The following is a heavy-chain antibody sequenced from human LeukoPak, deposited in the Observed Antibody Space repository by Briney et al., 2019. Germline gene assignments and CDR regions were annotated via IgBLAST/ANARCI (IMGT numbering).Heavy chain of an antibody. CDR2: ISGRGDTT. D-gene: IGHD3-22*01. V-gene: IGHV3-23*01. CDR1: GFTFNNYA. Sequence: GGSLRLSCAGSGFTFNNYAMSWVRQTLGQGLEWVSAISGRGDTTFYADAMKGRFTISRDNSQNTLYLQMNSLRAEDTAVYYCAKDHNLGGYVLFDNWGQGTLVTVSS. J-gene: IGHJ4*02. CDR3: AKDHNLGGYVLFDN.